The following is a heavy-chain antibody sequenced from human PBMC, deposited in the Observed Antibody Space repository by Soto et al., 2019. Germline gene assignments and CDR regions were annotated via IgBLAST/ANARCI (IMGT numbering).Heavy chain of an antibody. CDR3: ARDGGLDCSSTSCPGGIVYYYYYGMDV. J-gene: IGHJ6*02. CDR2: ISYDGSNK. D-gene: IGHD2-2*01. CDR1: GFTFSSYA. V-gene: IGHV3-30-3*01. Sequence: GGSLRLSCAASGFTFSSYAMHWVRQAPGKGLEWVAVISYDGSNKYYADSVKGRFTISRDNSKNTLYLQMNSLRAEDTAVYYCARDGGLDCSSTSCPGGIVYYYYYGMDVWGQGTTVTVSS.